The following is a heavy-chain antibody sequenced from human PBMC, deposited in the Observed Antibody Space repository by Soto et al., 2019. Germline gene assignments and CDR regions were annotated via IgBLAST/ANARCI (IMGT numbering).Heavy chain of an antibody. J-gene: IGHJ4*02. D-gene: IGHD6-19*01. CDR1: GFSLSTSGVG. Sequence: QITLKESGPPLVKPTQTLTLTCTFSGFSLSTSGVGVGWIRQPPGKALEWLALIYWDDDKRYSPSLKSRLTITKDTSKNQVVLTMTNMDPVDTATYYCAHRLSSGWYFDYWGQGTLVTVSS. CDR3: AHRLSSGWYFDY. V-gene: IGHV2-5*02. CDR2: IYWDDDK.